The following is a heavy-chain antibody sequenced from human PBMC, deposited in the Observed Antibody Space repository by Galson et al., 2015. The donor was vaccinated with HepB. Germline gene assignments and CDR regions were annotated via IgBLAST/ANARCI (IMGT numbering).Heavy chain of an antibody. J-gene: IGHJ4*02. CDR1: GFIFSSYG. CDR2: IRYDGSDK. D-gene: IGHD6-13*01. Sequence: SLRLSCAASGFIFSSYGMHWVRQAPGKGLEWVAFIRYDGSDKYYADSVKGRFTISRDNSKNTLYLQMNSLRTEDTAVYYCAKGLHAGTLWDYWGQGTLVTVSS. CDR3: AKGLHAGTLWDY. V-gene: IGHV3-30*02.